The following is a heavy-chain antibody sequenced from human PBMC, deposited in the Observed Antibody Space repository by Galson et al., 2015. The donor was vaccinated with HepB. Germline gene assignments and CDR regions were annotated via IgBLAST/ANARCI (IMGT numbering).Heavy chain of an antibody. D-gene: IGHD6-19*01. CDR1: GFSLGDSS. Sequence: SLRLSCANSGFSLGDSSVSWFRQAPGKGLEWVAFIRSRAYGGAAEYAASVAGRFTISRDDSKRLAFLHMSNLRTEDTAVYYCARMNWFRNGWIVHYYFDSWGQGTLVTVSS. V-gene: IGHV3-49*03. CDR2: IRSRAYGGAA. CDR3: ARMNWFRNGWIVHYYFDS. J-gene: IGHJ4*02.